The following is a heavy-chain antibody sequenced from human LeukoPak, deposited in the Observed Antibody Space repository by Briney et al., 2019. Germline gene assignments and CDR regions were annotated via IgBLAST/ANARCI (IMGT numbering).Heavy chain of an antibody. CDR2: INPNSGGT. CDR1: GYTFTSYD. V-gene: IGHV1-2*02. Sequence: ASVKVSCKASGYTFTSYDINWVRQAPGQGLEWMGWINPNSGGTNYAQKFQGRVTMTRDTSISTAYMELSRLRSDDTAVYYCARGAKYSYGPNYYYYYMDVWGKGTTVTVSS. J-gene: IGHJ6*03. CDR3: ARGAKYSYGPNYYYYYMDV. D-gene: IGHD5-18*01.